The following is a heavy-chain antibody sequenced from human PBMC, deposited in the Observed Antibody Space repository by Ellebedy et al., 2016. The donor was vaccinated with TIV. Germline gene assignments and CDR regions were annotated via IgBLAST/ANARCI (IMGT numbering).Heavy chain of an antibody. V-gene: IGHV3-30-3*01. CDR1: GFSFSTHI. J-gene: IGHJ4*02. CDR3: VRDKDDYGDY. CDR2: ISSDGSHS. Sequence: PGGSLRLSCAASGFSFSTHIMHWVRQAPGKGLEWVAIISSDGSHSFNADSVRGRFIIPRDNSKNRLYLQMDSLRGDDSARYYCVRDKDDYGDYWGQGTLVTVTA. D-gene: IGHD2-15*01.